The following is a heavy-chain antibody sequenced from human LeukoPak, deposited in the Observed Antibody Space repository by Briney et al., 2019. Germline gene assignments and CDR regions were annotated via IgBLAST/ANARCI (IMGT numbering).Heavy chain of an antibody. D-gene: IGHD3-16*01. CDR3: ARIDYDYVWGSFPGYYYGMDV. CDR1: GYTFTGYY. Sequence: ASVKVSCKASGYTFTGYYMHWVRQAPGQGLEWMGWINPNSDGTNYAQKFQGRVTMTRDTSISTAYMELSRLRSDDTAVYYCARIDYDYVWGSFPGYYYGMDVWGQGTTVTVSS. CDR2: INPNSDGT. V-gene: IGHV1-2*02. J-gene: IGHJ6*02.